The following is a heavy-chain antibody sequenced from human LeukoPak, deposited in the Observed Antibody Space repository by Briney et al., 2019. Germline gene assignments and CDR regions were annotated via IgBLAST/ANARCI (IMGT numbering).Heavy chain of an antibody. CDR3: AKDGFYYDILTGYLPFDP. D-gene: IGHD3-9*01. CDR2: ISGSGGST. CDR1: GGSISSYS. J-gene: IGHJ5*02. Sequence: ETLSLTCTVSGGSISSYSWSWVRQAPGKGLEWVSAISGSGGSTYYADSVKGRFTISRDNSKNTLYLQMNSLRAEDTAVYYCAKDGFYYDILTGYLPFDPWGQGTLVTVSS. V-gene: IGHV3-23*01.